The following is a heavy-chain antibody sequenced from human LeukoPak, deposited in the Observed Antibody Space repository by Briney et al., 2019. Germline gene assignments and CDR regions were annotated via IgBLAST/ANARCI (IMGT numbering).Heavy chain of an antibody. CDR3: ARAPHWDRPFDY. D-gene: IGHD7-27*01. CDR2: IYYGGSTT. Sequence: SETLSLTCTVSGDSISSFYWSWIRQPPGKGLECIGYIYYGGSTTKYNPSLKSRVTIPMDTSKNQLSLKLNSVTAADTAVYYCARAPHWDRPFDYWGQGTLVTVSS. J-gene: IGHJ4*02. V-gene: IGHV4-59*01. CDR1: GDSISSFY.